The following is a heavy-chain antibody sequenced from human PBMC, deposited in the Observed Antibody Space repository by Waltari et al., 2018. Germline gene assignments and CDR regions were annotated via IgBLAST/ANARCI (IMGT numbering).Heavy chain of an antibody. CDR2: MVYSGPT. Sequence: QLQLQESGPRLVKPAETLSLTCTVSGDSVRSGPYFWAWIRQPPGKGLEWLGSMVYSGPTYHNSSLKSRVTISVDTSKNQVSLQLKSVTAADTAVYFCARDRSGTINSFDPWGRGTLVTVSS. CDR1: GDSVRSGPYF. CDR3: ARDRSGTINSFDP. J-gene: IGHJ5*02. D-gene: IGHD1-26*01. V-gene: IGHV4-39*07.